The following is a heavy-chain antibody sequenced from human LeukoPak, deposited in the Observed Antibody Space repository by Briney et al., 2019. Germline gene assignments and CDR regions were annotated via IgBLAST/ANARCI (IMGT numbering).Heavy chain of an antibody. CDR2: ISGSGGST. D-gene: IGHD1-7*01. Sequence: GGSLRLSCTVSGFTVSSNSMTWVRQAPGKGLEWVSAISGSGGSTYYADSVKGRFTISRDNSKNTLFLQMNSLRAEDTAVYYCAKRRGLELLYYYYMDVWGKGTTVTVSS. CDR1: GFTVSSNS. J-gene: IGHJ6*03. CDR3: AKRRGLELLYYYYMDV. V-gene: IGHV3-23*01.